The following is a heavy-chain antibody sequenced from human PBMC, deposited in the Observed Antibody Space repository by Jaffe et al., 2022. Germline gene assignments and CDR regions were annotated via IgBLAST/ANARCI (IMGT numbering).Heavy chain of an antibody. J-gene: IGHJ4*02. Sequence: EVQLVESGGGLVQPGGSLRLSCAASGFTFSSYEMNWVRQAPGKGLEWVSYISSSGSTIYYADSVKGRFTISRDNAKNSLYLQMNSLRAEDTAVYYCARGLVSRYYYDSSGFDYWGQGTLVTVSS. D-gene: IGHD3-22*01. V-gene: IGHV3-48*03. CDR2: ISSSGSTI. CDR3: ARGLVSRYYYDSSGFDY. CDR1: GFTFSSYE.